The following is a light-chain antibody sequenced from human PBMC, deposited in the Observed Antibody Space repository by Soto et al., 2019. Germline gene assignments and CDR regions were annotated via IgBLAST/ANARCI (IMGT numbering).Light chain of an antibody. Sequence: EIVLTQSPATLSLSPGERATLSCRATQSVSSYLAWYQQKPGQAPRLLIYDASNRATGIPARFSGSGSGTDFPLTISSLVPEDFALYYCQQRSNWPPLTFGGGTKVEIK. CDR2: DAS. CDR3: QQRSNWPPLT. J-gene: IGKJ4*01. CDR1: QSVSSY. V-gene: IGKV3-11*01.